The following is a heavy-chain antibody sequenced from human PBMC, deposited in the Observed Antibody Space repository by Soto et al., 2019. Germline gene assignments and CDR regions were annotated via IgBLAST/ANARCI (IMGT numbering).Heavy chain of an antibody. CDR2: MTGSGESA. J-gene: IGHJ3*02. CDR1: GFTFSRFG. CDR3: AKDKSGYYSAAFDI. V-gene: IGHV3-23*01. D-gene: IGHD3-3*01. Sequence: EVQLLESGGGLVRPGGSLRLSCVASGFTFSRFGMSWVRQAPGKGLEWVSAMTGSGESAYYADSVKGRFTISRDNSKNTLYLQMTRLRAEDTALYYCAKDKSGYYSAAFDIWGHGTMVTVSS.